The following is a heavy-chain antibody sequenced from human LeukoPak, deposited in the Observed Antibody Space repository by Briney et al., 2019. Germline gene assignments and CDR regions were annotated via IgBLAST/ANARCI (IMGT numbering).Heavy chain of an antibody. V-gene: IGHV3-9*01. CDR2: ISWNSGNI. J-gene: IGHJ6*02. Sequence: PGGALRLSCAASGFTFIDYAMHWVRQAPGKGLEWVSGISWNSGNIGYADSVKGRFTISRDNAKNSLYLQMNSLRAEDTALYYCANAGASSWYYYGMDVWGQGTTVTVSS. CDR1: GFTFIDYA. D-gene: IGHD6-13*01. CDR3: ANAGASSWYYYGMDV.